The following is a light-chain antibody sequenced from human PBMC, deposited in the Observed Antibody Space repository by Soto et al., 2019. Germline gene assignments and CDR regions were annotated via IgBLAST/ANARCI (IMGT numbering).Light chain of an antibody. Sequence: TQSPATLSSFPGDRVTITCRASQTISSWLAWYQQKPGKAPKLLIYKASTLKSGVPSRFSGSGSGTEFTLTISSLQPDDFATYYCQHYNSYSDTFGQGTKV. CDR1: QTISSW. CDR3: QHYNSYSDT. V-gene: IGKV1-5*03. CDR2: KAS. J-gene: IGKJ1*01.